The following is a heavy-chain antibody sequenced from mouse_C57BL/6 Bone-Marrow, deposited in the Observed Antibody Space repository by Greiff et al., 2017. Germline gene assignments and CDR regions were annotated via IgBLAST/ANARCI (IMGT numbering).Heavy chain of an antibody. CDR3: AGSESDYGSSYAWYFDV. Sequence: QVQLQQSGAELMKPGASVKLSCKATGYTFTGYWIEWVKQRPGHGLEWIGEILPGSGSTNYNEKFKGKATFTADTSSNTTYMQLSSLTTKGSAIDYCAGSESDYGSSYAWYFDVWGTGTTVTVSS. V-gene: IGHV1-9*01. CDR2: ILPGSGST. D-gene: IGHD1-1*01. CDR1: GYTFTGYW. J-gene: IGHJ1*03.